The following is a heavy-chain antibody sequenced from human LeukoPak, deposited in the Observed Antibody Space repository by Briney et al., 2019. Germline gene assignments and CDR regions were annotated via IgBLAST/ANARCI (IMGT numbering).Heavy chain of an antibody. D-gene: IGHD4-17*01. CDR3: ARDATTVTTAIDY. J-gene: IGHJ4*02. CDR1: GGSISSYY. CDR2: IYYSGST. V-gene: IGHV4-39*07. Sequence: KPSETLSLTCTVSGGSISSYYWGWIRQPPGKGLEWIGSIYYSGSTYYNPSLKSRVTISVDTSKNQFSLKLSSVTAADTAVYYCARDATTVTTAIDYWGQGTLVTVSS.